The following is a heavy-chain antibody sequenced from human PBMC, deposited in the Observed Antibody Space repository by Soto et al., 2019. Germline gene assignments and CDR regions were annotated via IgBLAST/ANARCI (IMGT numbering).Heavy chain of an antibody. D-gene: IGHD4-17*01. V-gene: IGHV3-30-3*01. CDR2: ISYDGSNK. CDR3: ARDLRAYDYGVLFDY. J-gene: IGHJ4*02. CDR1: GFTFSSYA. Sequence: GGSLRLSCAASGFTFSSYAMHWVRQAPGKGLEWVAVISYDGSNKYYADSVKGRFTISRDNSKNTLYLQMNSLRAEDTAVYYCARDLRAYDYGVLFDYWGQGTLVTVSS.